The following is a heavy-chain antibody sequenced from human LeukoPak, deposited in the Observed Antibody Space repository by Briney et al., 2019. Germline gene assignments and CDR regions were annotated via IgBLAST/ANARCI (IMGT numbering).Heavy chain of an antibody. Sequence: PSETLSLTCTVSGGSISSGDYYWSWIRQPRGKGLEWIGYIYYSGSTYYNPPLKSRVTISVDTSKNQFSLKLSSVTAADTAVYYCARDLGIAATTEYWGQGTLVTVSS. CDR3: ARDLGIAATTEY. D-gene: IGHD6-13*01. CDR1: GGSISSGDYY. J-gene: IGHJ4*02. CDR2: IYYSGST. V-gene: IGHV4-30-4*01.